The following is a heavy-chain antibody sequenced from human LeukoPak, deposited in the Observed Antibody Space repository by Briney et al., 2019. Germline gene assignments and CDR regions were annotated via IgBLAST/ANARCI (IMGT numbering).Heavy chain of an antibody. Sequence: GGSLRLSCAASGFTFSTYGMHWVRQAPGKGLEWVSSISSSSSYIYYADSVKGRFTISRDNAKNSLYLQMNSLRAEDTAVYYCAREAQYSSALTHIDYWSQGTLVTVSS. V-gene: IGHV3-21*04. CDR1: GFTFSTYG. CDR3: AREAQYSSALTHIDY. J-gene: IGHJ4*02. CDR2: ISSSSSYI. D-gene: IGHD6-19*01.